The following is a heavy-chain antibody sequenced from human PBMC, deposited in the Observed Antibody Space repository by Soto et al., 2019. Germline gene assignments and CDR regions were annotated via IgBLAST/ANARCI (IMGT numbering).Heavy chain of an antibody. J-gene: IGHJ4*02. V-gene: IGHV1-69*02. CDR2: IIPILGIA. Sequence: QVQLVQSGAEVKKPGSSVKVSCKASGGTFSSYTISWVRQAPGQGLEWMGRIIPILGIANYAQKFQGRVTITADKSTSTADMELSSLRSEDTAVYYCARGFRSGKNYFDYWGQGTLVTVSS. CDR3: ARGFRSGKNYFDY. CDR1: GGTFSSYT.